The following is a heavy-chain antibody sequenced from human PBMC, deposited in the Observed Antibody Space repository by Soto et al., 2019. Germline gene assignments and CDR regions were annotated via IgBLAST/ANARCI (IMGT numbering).Heavy chain of an antibody. CDR2: ISYDGSNK. V-gene: IGHV3-30-3*01. CDR3: ASILTYYYDSSGPKRAAFDI. Sequence: GGSLRLSCAASGFTFSSYAMHWVRQAPGKGLEWVAVISYDGSNKYYADSVKGRFTISRDNSKNTLYLQMNSLRAEDTAVYYCASILTYYYDSSGPKRAAFDIWGQGTMVTVSS. J-gene: IGHJ3*02. CDR1: GFTFSSYA. D-gene: IGHD3-22*01.